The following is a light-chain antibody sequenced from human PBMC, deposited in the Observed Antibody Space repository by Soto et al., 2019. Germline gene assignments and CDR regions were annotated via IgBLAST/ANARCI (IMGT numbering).Light chain of an antibody. CDR2: DND. Sequence: QSVLTQPPSVSTAPGQKVTISCSGSSSNIGNNYVSWYQQLPGTAPKLLIHDNDKRPSGIPDRFSGSKSRTSATLGITGLQTGDEADYYCGTWDDSLSAVVFGGGTKLTVL. V-gene: IGLV1-51*01. CDR1: SSNIGNNY. CDR3: GTWDDSLSAVV. J-gene: IGLJ2*01.